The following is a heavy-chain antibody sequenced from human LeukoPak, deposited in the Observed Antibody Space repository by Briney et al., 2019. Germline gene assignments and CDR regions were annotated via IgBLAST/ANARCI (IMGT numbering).Heavy chain of an antibody. Sequence: SETLSLTCTVSGGSISSGGYYWSWTRQHPGKGLEWIGSIFHSGSTFYSPSLKSRVSIAMDTSKNEFSLKLNSVTAADTAVYYCARRFVGYGYLDYWGQGALVTVS. CDR2: IFHSGST. J-gene: IGHJ4*02. CDR1: GGSISSGGYY. D-gene: IGHD3-22*01. V-gene: IGHV4-31*03. CDR3: ARRFVGYGYLDY.